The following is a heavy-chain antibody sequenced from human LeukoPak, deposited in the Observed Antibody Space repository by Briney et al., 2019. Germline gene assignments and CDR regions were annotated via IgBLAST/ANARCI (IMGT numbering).Heavy chain of an antibody. V-gene: IGHV1-69*04. CDR2: IIPIFGIA. Sequence: GSSVKVSCKASGGTFSSYAISWVRQAPGQGLEWMGRIIPIFGIANYAQKFQGRVTITADKSTSTAYMELSSQRSEDTAVYYCARDSSGYYQIRYFDYWGQGTLVTVSS. J-gene: IGHJ4*02. D-gene: IGHD3-22*01. CDR3: ARDSSGYYQIRYFDY. CDR1: GGTFSSYA.